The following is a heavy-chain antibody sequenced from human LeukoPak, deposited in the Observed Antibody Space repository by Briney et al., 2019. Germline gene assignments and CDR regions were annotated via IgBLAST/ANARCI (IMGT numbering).Heavy chain of an antibody. J-gene: IGHJ4*02. D-gene: IGHD3-9*01. CDR1: GFTFSSYG. CDR3: AKDRTPGWYFDY. Sequence: GRSLRLSCAASGFTFSSYGMHWVRQAPGKGLEWVAVIWYDGSNKYYADSVKGRFTISRDNPNNTLYLQMNSLRAEDTAVYYCAKDRTPGWYFDYWGQGTLVTVSS. CDR2: IWYDGSNK. V-gene: IGHV3-33*06.